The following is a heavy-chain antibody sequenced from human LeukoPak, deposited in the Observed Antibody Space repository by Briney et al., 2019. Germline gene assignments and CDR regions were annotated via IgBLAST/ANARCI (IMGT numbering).Heavy chain of an antibody. D-gene: IGHD2-2*01. CDR2: ISKSGTYI. CDR3: TREVLIVVEPASNTIDF. CDR1: GFTFRDYT. V-gene: IGHV3-21*01. Sequence: GGSLRLSCAASGFTFRDYTMNWVRQAPGKGLEWVSAISKSGTYIKYADSVKGRFTVSRDNAKNSLFLQMNSLRVEDTALYFCTREVLIVVEPASNTIDFWGQGTRVTVSS. J-gene: IGHJ4*02.